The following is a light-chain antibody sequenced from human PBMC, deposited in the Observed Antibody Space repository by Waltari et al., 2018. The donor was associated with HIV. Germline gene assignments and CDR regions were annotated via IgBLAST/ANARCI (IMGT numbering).Light chain of an antibody. CDR3: SSYTTSSTWV. V-gene: IGLV2-18*02. Sequence: QSALTQPPSVSGSLGQSVTISCTGTSSDLGASNRVPWYQQSPGTAPKLIIYDVTHRPSGVPVRFSGSKSGNTASLTISGLQADDEADYYCSSYTTSSTWVFGGGTKLTVL. J-gene: IGLJ3*02. CDR2: DVT. CDR1: SSDLGASNR.